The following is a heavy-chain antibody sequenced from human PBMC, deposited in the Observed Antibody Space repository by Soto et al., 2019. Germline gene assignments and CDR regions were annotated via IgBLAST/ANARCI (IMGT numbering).Heavy chain of an antibody. V-gene: IGHV3-23*01. D-gene: IGHD2-8*01. J-gene: IGHJ5*02. CDR2: ISGSGGYT. CDR1: GFTFSSYA. CDR3: AKGGTSYNWFDP. Sequence: GASVKVSCAASGFTFSSYAMSWVRPAPGKGLEWVSTISGSGGYTYYADSVKGRFTISIDNSKNTLYLQMNSLRAEDTAVYYCAKGGTSYNWFDPWGQGTLVTVSS.